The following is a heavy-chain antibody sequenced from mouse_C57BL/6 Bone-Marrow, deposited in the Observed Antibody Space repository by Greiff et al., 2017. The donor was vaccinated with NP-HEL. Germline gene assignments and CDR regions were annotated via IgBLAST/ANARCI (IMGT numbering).Heavy chain of an antibody. CDR3: ARGDDGYYLTWFAY. CDR2: MSYDGSN. Sequence: EVKLMESGPGLVKPSQSLSLTCSVTGYSITSGYYWNWIRQFPGNKLEWMGYMSYDGSNNYNPSLKNRISITRDTSKNQFFLKLNSVTTEDTATYYCARGDDGYYLTWFAYWGQGTLVTVSA. CDR1: GYSITSGYY. J-gene: IGHJ3*01. V-gene: IGHV3-6*01. D-gene: IGHD2-3*01.